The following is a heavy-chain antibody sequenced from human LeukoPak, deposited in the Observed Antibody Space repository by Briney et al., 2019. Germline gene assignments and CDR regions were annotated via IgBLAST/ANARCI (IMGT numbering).Heavy chain of an antibody. CDR2: ISYDGSNK. J-gene: IGHJ4*02. Sequence: GTSLRLSCAASGFTFISYGMHWVRQAPGKGLEWVAVISYDGSNKFYADSVKGRFAISRDNSKNTLYLQMNSLRAEDTAVYYCAKAGYSSGWRNFDYWGQGTLVTVSS. CDR3: AKAGYSSGWRNFDY. D-gene: IGHD6-19*01. V-gene: IGHV3-30*18. CDR1: GFTFISYG.